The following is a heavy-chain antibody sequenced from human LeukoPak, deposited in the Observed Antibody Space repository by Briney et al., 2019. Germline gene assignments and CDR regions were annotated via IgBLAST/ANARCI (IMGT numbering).Heavy chain of an antibody. Sequence: GESLKISSKGSGYSFTSYWIGWVRPMPGKGLEWMGIIYPGDSDTRYSPSFQGQVTISADKSISTAYLQWSSLKASDTAMYYCARGIFGVVIISGPFDIWGQGTMVTVSS. D-gene: IGHD3-3*01. V-gene: IGHV5-51*01. CDR3: ARGIFGVVIISGPFDI. J-gene: IGHJ3*02. CDR2: IYPGDSDT. CDR1: GYSFTSYW.